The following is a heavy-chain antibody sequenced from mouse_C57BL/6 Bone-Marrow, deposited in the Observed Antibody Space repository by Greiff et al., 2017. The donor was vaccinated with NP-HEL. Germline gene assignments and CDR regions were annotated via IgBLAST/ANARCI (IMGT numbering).Heavy chain of an antibody. CDR3: ARSRAFDYYGSSYWYYFDY. CDR1: GYTFTDYY. Sequence: QVQLQQSGAELVRPGASVKLSCKASGYTFTDYYINWVKQRPGQGLEWIARIYPGSGNTYYNEKFKGKATLTAEKSSSTAYMQLSSLTSEDSAVYFCARSRAFDYYGSSYWYYFDYWGQGTTLTVSS. J-gene: IGHJ2*01. D-gene: IGHD1-1*01. CDR2: IYPGSGNT. V-gene: IGHV1-76*01.